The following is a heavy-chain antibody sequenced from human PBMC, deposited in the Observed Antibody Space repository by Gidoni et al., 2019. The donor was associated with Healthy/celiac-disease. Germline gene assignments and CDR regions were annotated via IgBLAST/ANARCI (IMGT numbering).Heavy chain of an antibody. J-gene: IGHJ3*02. V-gene: IGHV3-30*18. CDR2: ISYDGSNK. CDR3: AKGDGGERVNAFDI. D-gene: IGHD2-21*01. Sequence: QVQLVESGGGVVQPGRSLRLSCAASGFPFSSYGMHWVRQAPGKGLEWVAVISYDGSNKYYADSVKGRFTISRDNSKNTLYLQMNSLRAEDTAVYYCAKGDGGERVNAFDIWGQGTMVTVSS. CDR1: GFPFSSYG.